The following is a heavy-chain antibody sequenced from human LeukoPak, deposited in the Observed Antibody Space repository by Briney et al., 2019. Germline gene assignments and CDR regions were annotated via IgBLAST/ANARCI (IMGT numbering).Heavy chain of an antibody. CDR2: IKSKTDGGTT. D-gene: IGHD3-9*01. V-gene: IGHV3-15*01. CDR1: GFTFSNAW. J-gene: IGHJ6*03. Sequence: GGSLRLSCAASGFTFSNAWMSWVRQAPGKGLEWVGRIKSKTDGGTTDYAAPVKGRFTILRDDSKSTLYLQMNSLKTEDTAVYYCTTKSAGGDYDILTGYHYYYYYYMDVWGKGTTVTVSS. CDR3: TTKSAGGDYDILTGYHYYYYYYMDV.